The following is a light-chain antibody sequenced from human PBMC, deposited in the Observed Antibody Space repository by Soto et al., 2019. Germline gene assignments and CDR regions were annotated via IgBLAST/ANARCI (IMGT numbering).Light chain of an antibody. V-gene: IGKV1-5*03. CDR3: RQYNTFPLT. CDR2: KAS. Sequence: DIQMTQSPSTLSGSVGDRVTITCRASQNINEYLAWYQQKPGKAPKLLIYKASSLERGVPSRFSGSGSGTEFTLTISSLQPDDFATYYCRQYNTFPLTFGGGTKVDI. CDR1: QNINEY. J-gene: IGKJ4*01.